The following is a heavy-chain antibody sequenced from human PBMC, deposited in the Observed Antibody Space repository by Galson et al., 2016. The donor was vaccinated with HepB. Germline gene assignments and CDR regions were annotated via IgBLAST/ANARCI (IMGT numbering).Heavy chain of an antibody. D-gene: IGHD4-23*01. Sequence: TLSLTCSVSGGSISSGGYYWSWVRQHPGKGLEWIGNVYYSGNTYYNPSLKSRVTISVDRSKNHFSLRLSSVTAADTAVYYCARGVYGGTYDAFEIWGQGTKVTVSS. CDR3: ARGVYGGTYDAFEI. CDR1: GGSISSGGYY. V-gene: IGHV4-31*03. J-gene: IGHJ3*02. CDR2: VYYSGNT.